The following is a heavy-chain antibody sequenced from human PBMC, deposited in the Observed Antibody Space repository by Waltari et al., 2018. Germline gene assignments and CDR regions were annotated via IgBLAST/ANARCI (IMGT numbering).Heavy chain of an antibody. D-gene: IGHD3-10*01. CDR1: GFPFSSFA. Sequence: EVQLLESGGGLVQPGGSLRLSCAASGFPFSSFAISWVRQAPGKGLEWVSSISGSGGTAYYADSVEGRFTISRGNSMNTLYLQMNSLRVEDTAVYFCAKDRSTGSGYDYWGQGTLVTVSS. CDR3: AKDRSTGSGYDY. CDR2: ISGSGGTA. J-gene: IGHJ4*02. V-gene: IGHV3-23*01.